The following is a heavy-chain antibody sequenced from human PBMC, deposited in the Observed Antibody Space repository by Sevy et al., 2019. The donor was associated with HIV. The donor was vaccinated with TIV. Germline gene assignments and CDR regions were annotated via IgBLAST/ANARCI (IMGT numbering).Heavy chain of an antibody. Sequence: GGSLRLSCAASGFTFSSYAMHWVRQAPGKGLEWVAVISYDGSNKYYADSVKGRFTISRDNSKNTLYLQMNSLGAEDTAVYYCARGGDYDSSGYYYGSGFDIWGQGTMVTVSS. CDR3: ARGGDYDSSGYYYGSGFDI. D-gene: IGHD3-22*01. CDR1: GFTFSSYA. J-gene: IGHJ3*02. V-gene: IGHV3-30-3*01. CDR2: ISYDGSNK.